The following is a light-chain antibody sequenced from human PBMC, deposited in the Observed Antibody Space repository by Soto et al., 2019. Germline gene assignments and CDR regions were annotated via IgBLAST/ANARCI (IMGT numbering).Light chain of an antibody. CDR1: HSIVNF. CDR3: QQSYSTPPWT. CDR2: AAS. V-gene: IGKV1-39*01. J-gene: IGKJ1*01. Sequence: DIQMTQSPSSLSASVGDRVTITCRASHSIVNFLDWYLQKPGKAPKLLIYAASNLQSGGPSRFSGSGSGTDFTLTISRLQPEDFATYFCQQSYSTPPWTFGQGTKVEIK.